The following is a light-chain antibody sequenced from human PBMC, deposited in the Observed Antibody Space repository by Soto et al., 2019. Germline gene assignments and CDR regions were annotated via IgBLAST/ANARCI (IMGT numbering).Light chain of an antibody. CDR2: DAS. V-gene: IGKV3-11*01. Sequence: EIVLTQSPATLSLSPGERATLSCRASQSVSSYLAWYQQKPGQAPRLLIYDASNRATGIPVRFSGSGSGTDFTLTISSLEPEDFAVYYCQQRSNWPRMYTFGQGTKLEIK. CDR3: QQRSNWPRMYT. J-gene: IGKJ2*01. CDR1: QSVSSY.